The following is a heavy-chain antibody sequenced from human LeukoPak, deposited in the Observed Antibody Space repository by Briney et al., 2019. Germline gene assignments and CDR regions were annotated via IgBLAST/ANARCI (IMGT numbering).Heavy chain of an antibody. V-gene: IGHV6-1*01. Sequence: SQTLSLACVVSGDSVSSKNGAWNWIRQSPSRGLEWLGRTYYRSKWYNDYAESMEGRMTISQDTSKNQYSLHLNSVTPDDTAVYYCARDFGTTGWYTFDYWGQGTLVTVSS. D-gene: IGHD6-19*01. CDR2: TYYRSKWYN. J-gene: IGHJ4*02. CDR3: ARDFGTTGWYTFDY. CDR1: GDSVSSKNGA.